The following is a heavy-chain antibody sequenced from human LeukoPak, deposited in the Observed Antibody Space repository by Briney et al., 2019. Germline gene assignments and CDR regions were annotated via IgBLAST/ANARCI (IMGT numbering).Heavy chain of an antibody. V-gene: IGHV3-23*01. CDR3: AKGHQTVAGNYYYMDV. Sequence: GGSLRLSCTASGLSLNSYAMSWVRQVPGKGLEWVSASSSSDDGKWYAESVRGRFTISRDTSKNTVYLQMDSLRAEDTALYYCAKGHQTVAGNYYYMDVWGEGTTVTISS. D-gene: IGHD6-19*01. J-gene: IGHJ6*03. CDR1: GLSLNSYA. CDR2: SSSSDDGK.